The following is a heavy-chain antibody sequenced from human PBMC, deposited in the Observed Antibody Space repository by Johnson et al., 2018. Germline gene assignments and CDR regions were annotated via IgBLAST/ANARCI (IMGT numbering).Heavy chain of an antibody. CDR2: ISYDGSNK. J-gene: IGHJ6*02. CDR3: AKGGYCSSTRCYYYYYGMDV. V-gene: IGHV3-30*18. D-gene: IGHD2-2*01. Sequence: QVRLVESGGGVVQPGRSLRLSCAASGFNFSSYGMHWVRQAPGKGLAWVAVISYDGSNKYYADSVRGRFPIPRDNSKITLDLQMNSLGAEDTAGYYCAKGGYCSSTRCYYYYYGMDVWGQGTTVTVSS. CDR1: GFNFSSYG.